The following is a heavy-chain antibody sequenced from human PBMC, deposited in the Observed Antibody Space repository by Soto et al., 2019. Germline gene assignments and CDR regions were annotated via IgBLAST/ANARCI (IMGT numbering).Heavy chain of an antibody. CDR1: GGSISSSKW. J-gene: IGHJ6*02. V-gene: IGHV4-4*02. D-gene: IGHD2-15*01. CDR3: ARHGEYCSGGSCYTGSEHYYGMDV. CDR2: IYHSGST. Sequence: SETLSLTCAVSGGSISSSKWWSWVRQPPGKGLEWIGEIYHSGSTNYNPSLKSRVTISVDKSKNQFSLKPSSVTAADTAVYYCARHGEYCSGGSCYTGSEHYYGMDVWGQGTTVTVSS.